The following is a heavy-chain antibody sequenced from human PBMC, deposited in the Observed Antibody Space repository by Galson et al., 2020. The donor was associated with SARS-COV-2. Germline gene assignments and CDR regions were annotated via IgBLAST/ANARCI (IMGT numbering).Heavy chain of an antibody. CDR3: VRDLASDASSSDWFPCKNIYGLDV. Sequence: SQTLSLTCAVSGDSVSSTSAAWNWIRQSPSRGLEWLGRTYYRFKWYNDYAASVKGRIAINPDTSTNQFSLQLNSVTPEDTAVYYCVRDLASDASSSDWFPCKNIYGLDVWGQGTTVTVSS. J-gene: IGHJ6*02. CDR2: TYYRFKWYN. CDR1: GDSVSSTSAA. D-gene: IGHD3-9*01. V-gene: IGHV6-1*01.